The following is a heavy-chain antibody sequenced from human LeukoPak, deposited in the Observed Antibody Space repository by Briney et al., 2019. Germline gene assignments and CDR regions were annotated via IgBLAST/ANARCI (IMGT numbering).Heavy chain of an antibody. Sequence: GASLRLSCAASGFTFSSYAMSWVRQAPGKGLEWVSAISGSGGSTYYADSVKGRFTISRDNSKNTLYLQMNSLRAEDTAVCYCAKLNGVTFDYWGQGTLVTVSS. D-gene: IGHD5-18*01. V-gene: IGHV3-23*01. CDR2: ISGSGGST. J-gene: IGHJ4*02. CDR3: AKLNGVTFDY. CDR1: GFTFSSYA.